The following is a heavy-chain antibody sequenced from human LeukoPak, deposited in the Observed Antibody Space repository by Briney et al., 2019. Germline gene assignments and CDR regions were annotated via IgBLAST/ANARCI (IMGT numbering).Heavy chain of an antibody. V-gene: IGHV4-4*07. CDR2: IYTRGST. CDR1: GGSITNYY. J-gene: IGHJ3*02. Sequence: PETLSLTCTVSGGSITNYYWSWIRQPAGKGLEWIARIYTRGSTNSNPSLKSRVTMSVDTSKNQFSLKLSSVTAADTAVYYCARGRYCSADICSGGDAFDIWGQGTMVSVSS. CDR3: ARGRYCSADICSGGDAFDI. D-gene: IGHD2-15*01.